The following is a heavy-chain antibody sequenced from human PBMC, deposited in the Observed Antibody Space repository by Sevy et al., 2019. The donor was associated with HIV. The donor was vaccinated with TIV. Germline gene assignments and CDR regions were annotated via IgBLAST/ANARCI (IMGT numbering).Heavy chain of an antibody. CDR1: GFTFNIYS. V-gene: IGHV3-21*01. CDR3: ARGRGDPRADCFDY. J-gene: IGHJ4*02. Sequence: GGSLRLSCAASGFTFNIYSMNWVRQAPGKGLEWVSSISGSSSYLFYADSVRGRFTISRDNAKNSLYLQMNSLRAEDTAVYYCARGRGDPRADCFDYWGQGTLVTVSS. CDR2: ISGSSSYL. D-gene: IGHD2-21*02.